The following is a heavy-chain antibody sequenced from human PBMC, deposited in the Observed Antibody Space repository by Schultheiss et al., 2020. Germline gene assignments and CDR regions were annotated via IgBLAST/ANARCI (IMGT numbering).Heavy chain of an antibody. V-gene: IGHV4-59*01. D-gene: IGHD6-19*01. Sequence: SETLSLTCTVSGGSISSYYWSWIRQPPGKGLEWIGYIYYSGSTNYNPSLKSRVTISVDTSKNQFSLKLSSVTAADTAVYYCARGATSGWYGPFDYWGQGTLVTVSS. CDR2: IYYSGST. J-gene: IGHJ4*02. CDR3: ARGATSGWYGPFDY. CDR1: GGSISSYY.